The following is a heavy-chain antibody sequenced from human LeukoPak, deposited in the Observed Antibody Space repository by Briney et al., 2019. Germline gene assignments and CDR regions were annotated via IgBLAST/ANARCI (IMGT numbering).Heavy chain of an antibody. V-gene: IGHV3-9*01. D-gene: IGHD3-3*01. CDR1: GFTFDDYA. J-gene: IGHJ4*02. CDR3: AKDSRSGYYSVDY. CDR2: ISWNSGSI. Sequence: GGSLRLSCAASGFTFDDYAMHWVRQAPGKGLEWVSGISWNSGSIGYADSVKGRFTISRDNAKNSLYLQMNSLRAEDTALYYCAKDSRSGYYSVDYWGQGTLVTVSS.